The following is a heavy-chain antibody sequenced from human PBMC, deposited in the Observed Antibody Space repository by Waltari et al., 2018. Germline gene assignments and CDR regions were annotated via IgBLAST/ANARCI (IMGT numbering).Heavy chain of an antibody. CDR2: INPNTGAT. V-gene: IGHV1-2*02. J-gene: IGHJ5*02. D-gene: IGHD5-18*01. CDR3: ATSRVDSYYYRYFAA. Sequence: QVQLLQSGPEVKKPGASVKVSFKASENRLPASYTHRGRQAPGQGLEWMGWINPNTGATNYARKFQGRVTLTRDTSVSTAYLDLNRLTSDDAAVYYCATSRVDSYYYRYFAAWGQGSQVIVSS. CDR1: ENRLPASY.